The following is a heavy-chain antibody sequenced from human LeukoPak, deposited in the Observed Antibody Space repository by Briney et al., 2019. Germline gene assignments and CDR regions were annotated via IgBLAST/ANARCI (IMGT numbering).Heavy chain of an antibody. D-gene: IGHD1-7*01. J-gene: IGHJ4*02. Sequence: GGSLRLSCAASGFTFSTYAMHWVRQAPGKGLEWVAAIWYDGSNKYYADSMKGRFTISRDNSKNTLYLQMNSLRAEDTAVYYCARDLTKYNWNYGGFCYWGQGTLVTVSS. CDR3: ARDLTKYNWNYGGFCY. V-gene: IGHV3-33*01. CDR2: IWYDGSNK. CDR1: GFTFSTYA.